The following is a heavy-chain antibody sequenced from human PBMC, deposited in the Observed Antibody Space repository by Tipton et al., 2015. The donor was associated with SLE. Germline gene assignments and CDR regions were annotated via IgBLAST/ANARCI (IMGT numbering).Heavy chain of an antibody. V-gene: IGHV3-13*05. Sequence: SLRLSCAASGFTFSSYDMHWVRQATGKGLEWVSAIGTAGDPYYPGSVKGRFTISRENAKNSLYLQMNSLRAGDTAVYYCAKDPETDDSSGYYPPDAFDIWGQGTMVTVSS. CDR3: AKDPETDDSSGYYPPDAFDI. J-gene: IGHJ3*02. CDR2: IGTAGDP. CDR1: GFTFSSYD. D-gene: IGHD3-22*01.